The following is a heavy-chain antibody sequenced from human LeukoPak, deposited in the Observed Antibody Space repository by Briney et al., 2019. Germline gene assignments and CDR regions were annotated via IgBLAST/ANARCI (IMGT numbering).Heavy chain of an antibody. CDR3: ARRQLDYGSGSYYFSY. V-gene: IGHV3-66*01. J-gene: IGHJ4*02. Sequence: PGGSQRLSCAASGFTVSSNYMSWVRHAPGKGLEWVSVTYSGGSTCYADSVKGRFTISRDNSTNTLYLQMNSLRAENTAVYYCARRQLDYGSGSYYFSYWGQGTLVTVSS. CDR2: TYSGGST. CDR1: GFTVSSNY. D-gene: IGHD3-10*01.